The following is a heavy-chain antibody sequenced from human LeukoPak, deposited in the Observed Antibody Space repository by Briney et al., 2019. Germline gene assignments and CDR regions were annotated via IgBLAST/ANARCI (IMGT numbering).Heavy chain of an antibody. J-gene: IGHJ4*02. CDR1: GFAFSSYW. CDR2: IKPDGSGK. Sequence: PGGSLRLSXAASGFAFSSYWMTWVRQTPGKGLEWVANIKPDGSGKNYVDSVKGRFTISRDNAKNSLYLQMKGLGVEDTAVYYCSSQPAVLDLDCWGQGTLVTVSS. V-gene: IGHV3-7*01. CDR3: SSQPAVLDLDC. D-gene: IGHD6-19*01.